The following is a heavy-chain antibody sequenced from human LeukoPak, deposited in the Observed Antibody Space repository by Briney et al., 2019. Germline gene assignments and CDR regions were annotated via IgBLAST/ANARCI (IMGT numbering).Heavy chain of an antibody. CDR3: ARVDFWSGYIDY. CDR2: IYSSGSI. Sequence: PSHTLSLTCTVSGGPLSSVSYFWSWIRQPAGKVLEWIGNIYSSGSIDYNPSLKRRVTISVDTSKNQFSLKLSSVTAADTAVYYCARVDFWSGYIDYWGQGTLVTVSS. V-gene: IGHV4-61*09. J-gene: IGHJ4*01. D-gene: IGHD3-3*01. CDR1: GGPLSSVSYF.